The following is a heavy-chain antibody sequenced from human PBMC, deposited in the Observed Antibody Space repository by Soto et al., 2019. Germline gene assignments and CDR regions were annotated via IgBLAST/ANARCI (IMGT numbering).Heavy chain of an antibody. V-gene: IGHV1-69*13. J-gene: IGHJ6*02. Sequence: SVKVSCKASGGTFSSYAISWVRQAPGQGLEWMGGIIPIFGTANYAQKFQGRVTITADESTSTTYMELSSLRSEDTAVYYCARGGRGDYYYGMDVWGQGTTVTVSS. D-gene: IGHD3-16*01. CDR1: GGTFSSYA. CDR3: ARGGRGDYYYGMDV. CDR2: IIPIFGTA.